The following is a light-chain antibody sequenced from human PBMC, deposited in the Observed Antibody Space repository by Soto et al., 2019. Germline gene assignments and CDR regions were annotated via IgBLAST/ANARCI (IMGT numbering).Light chain of an antibody. Sequence: QSALTQPASVSGSPGQSITISCTGISSDGDDYKDLSWYQQHPGKAPKLMIYEVTYRPYGVSNRFSGSKSGNTASLTISGLQAEDEADYYCSSYTSTSTVFGTGTKLTVL. J-gene: IGLJ1*01. V-gene: IGLV2-14*01. CDR1: SSDGDDYKD. CDR2: EVT. CDR3: SSYTSTSTV.